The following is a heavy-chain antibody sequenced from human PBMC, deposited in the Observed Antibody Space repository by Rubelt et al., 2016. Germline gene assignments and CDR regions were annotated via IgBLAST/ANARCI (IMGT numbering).Heavy chain of an antibody. CDR1: GGSISSYY. D-gene: IGHD5-24*01. Sequence: QVQLQESGPGLVKPSETLSLTCTVSGGSISSYYWSWIRQPPGKGLEWIGYIYYSGSTNYNPSLKSRVTISVDPSKNQFSLKLSSVTAADTAVYYCARDRGDGYPLDYWGQGTLVTVSS. V-gene: IGHV4-59*01. CDR3: ARDRGDGYPLDY. J-gene: IGHJ4*02. CDR2: IYYSGST.